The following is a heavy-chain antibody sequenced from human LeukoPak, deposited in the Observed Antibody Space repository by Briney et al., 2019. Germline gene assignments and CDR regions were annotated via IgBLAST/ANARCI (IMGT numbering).Heavy chain of an antibody. CDR3: ARDQGLIAVAGTIDY. Sequence: ASGKVACKAYGYTFTSYGISWVRQAAGQGLGWMGWISAYNGNTNYAQKLQGRVTMTTDTSTSTAYMELRSLRSDDTAVYYCARDQGLIAVAGTIDYWGQGTLVTVSS. J-gene: IGHJ4*02. CDR2: ISAYNGNT. CDR1: GYTFTSYG. V-gene: IGHV1-18*01. D-gene: IGHD6-19*01.